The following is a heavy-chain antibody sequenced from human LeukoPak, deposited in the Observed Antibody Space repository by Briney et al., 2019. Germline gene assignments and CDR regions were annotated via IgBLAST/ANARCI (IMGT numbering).Heavy chain of an antibody. V-gene: IGHV1-18*01. CDR2: ISAYNGNT. J-gene: IGHJ5*02. Sequence: GASVKVSCKASGYTFTSYGISWVRQAPGQGLEWMGWISAYNGNTNYAQKLQGRVTFTRSTSISTAYMELSSLRSEDTAVYYCARVLCSSTSCYSSPWFDPWGQGTLVTVSS. CDR3: ARVLCSSTSCYSSPWFDP. D-gene: IGHD2-2*01. CDR1: GYTFTSYG.